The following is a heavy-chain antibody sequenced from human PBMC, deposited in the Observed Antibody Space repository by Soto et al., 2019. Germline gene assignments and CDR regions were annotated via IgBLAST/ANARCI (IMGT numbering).Heavy chain of an antibody. D-gene: IGHD2-2*01. CDR3: ARADVVVVPAARRGWFDP. CDR1: GGSISNGDDY. V-gene: IGHV4-31*03. Sequence: SETLSLTCTVSGGSISNGDDYWSWIRQHPGKGLEWIGYTHYSGSTYYNPSLRSRVTISVDTSKNQFSLKLSSVTAADTAVYFCARADVVVVPAARRGWFDPWCQGTLVTVSS. CDR2: THYSGST. J-gene: IGHJ5*02.